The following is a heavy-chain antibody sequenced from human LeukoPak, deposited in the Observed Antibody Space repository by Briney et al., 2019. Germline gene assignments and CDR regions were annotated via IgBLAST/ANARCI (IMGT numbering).Heavy chain of an antibody. J-gene: IGHJ6*02. CDR1: GFTFSSYS. CDR2: ISSSSSYI. Sequence: GSLRLPCAASGFTFSSYSMNWVRQAPGKGLEWVSSISSSSSYIYYADSVKGRFTISRDNAKNSLYLQMNSLRAEDTAVYYCARDSGYYYYGMDVWGQGTTVTVSS. V-gene: IGHV3-21*01. CDR3: ARDSGYYYYGMDV.